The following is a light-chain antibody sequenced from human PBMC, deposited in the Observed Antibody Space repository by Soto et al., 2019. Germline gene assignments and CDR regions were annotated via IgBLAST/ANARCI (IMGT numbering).Light chain of an antibody. CDR1: QIIYSW. J-gene: IGKJ1*01. V-gene: IGKV1-5*03. CDR3: LQYFDYYRT. Sequence: DIQMTQSPSTLSASVGDSVTITCRASQIIYSWLAWYQQKPGNAPKLLIYKSSTVERGVPSRFSGSGSETEFTLTINSLQPDDFATYYCLQYFDYYRTFGQRTKVEIK. CDR2: KSS.